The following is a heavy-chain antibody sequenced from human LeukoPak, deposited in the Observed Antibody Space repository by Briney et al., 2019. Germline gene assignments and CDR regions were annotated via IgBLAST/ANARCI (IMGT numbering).Heavy chain of an antibody. CDR1: GYSLTSYW. CDR2: IYPGESAT. D-gene: IGHD3-22*01. Sequence: VESLKISRKGSGYSLTSYWIDWVRQMPGKGLEWMWIIYPGESATRHRPSFLSQVTISTDHAISTAYLQWSSLKASDTAMYYCAGAGDSSGYGTFHIWGQGTMVTVSS. J-gene: IGHJ3*02. CDR3: AGAGDSSGYGTFHI. V-gene: IGHV5-51*01.